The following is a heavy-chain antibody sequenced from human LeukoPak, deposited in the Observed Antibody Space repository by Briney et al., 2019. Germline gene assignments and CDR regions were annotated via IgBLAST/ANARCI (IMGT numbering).Heavy chain of an antibody. V-gene: IGHV1-18*01. J-gene: IGHJ4*02. CDR3: ARATAGFLEWLWSPAPDY. CDR1: GCTFTSYG. D-gene: IGHD3-3*01. Sequence: GASVKVSCKASGCTFTSYGISWVRQAPGQGLEWMGWISAYNGNTNYAQKLQGRVTMTTDTSTSTAYMELRSLRSDDTAVYYCARATAGFLEWLWSPAPDYWGQGTLVTVSS. CDR2: ISAYNGNT.